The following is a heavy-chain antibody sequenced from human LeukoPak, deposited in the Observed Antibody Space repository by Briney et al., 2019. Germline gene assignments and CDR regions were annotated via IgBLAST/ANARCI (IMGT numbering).Heavy chain of an antibody. CDR3: AKERVIGMVLES. D-gene: IGHD3-10*01. V-gene: IGHV3-48*02. CDR1: GLTINTNA. J-gene: IGHJ4*02. Sequence: GGSLRLSCTASGLTINTNAMSWVRQVPGKGLEWVSFISSTSNTIYYADSVKGRFTVSRDNAKNTLHLLMSSLRDEDTAVYYCAKERVIGMVLESWGQGTLVTVSS. CDR2: ISSTSNTI.